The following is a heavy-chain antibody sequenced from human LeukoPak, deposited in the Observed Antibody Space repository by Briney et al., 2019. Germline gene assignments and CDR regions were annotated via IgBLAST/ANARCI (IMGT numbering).Heavy chain of an antibody. Sequence: GGSLRLSCAASGFTFSSYSMNWVRQAPGKGLEWVPSISSSSSYIYYADSVKGRFTISRDNAKNSLYLQMNSLRAEDTAVYYCARRSSTTQEYYYYYGMDVWGQGTTVTVSS. V-gene: IGHV3-21*01. CDR3: ARRSSTTQEYYYYYGMDV. J-gene: IGHJ6*02. D-gene: IGHD2-2*01. CDR2: ISSSSSYI. CDR1: GFTFSSYS.